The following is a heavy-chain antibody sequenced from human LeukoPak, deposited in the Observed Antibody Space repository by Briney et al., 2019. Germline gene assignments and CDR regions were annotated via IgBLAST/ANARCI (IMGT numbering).Heavy chain of an antibody. CDR1: GFTFGDYA. CDR2: ISSGSSYR. D-gene: IGHD3-22*01. Sequence: GGSLRLSCTASGFTFGDYAMTWVRQAPGKGLEWVSSISSGSSYRYYPDSLKGRFIISRDNAKNSLYLQMNSLRAEDTAVYHCARDLGEYYYDSSGYYYNWFDPWGQGTLVTVSS. V-gene: IGHV3-21*01. CDR3: ARDLGEYYYDSSGYYYNWFDP. J-gene: IGHJ5*02.